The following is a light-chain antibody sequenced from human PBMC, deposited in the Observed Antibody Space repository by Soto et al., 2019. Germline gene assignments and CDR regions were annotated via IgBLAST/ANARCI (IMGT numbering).Light chain of an antibody. CDR3: LLSYSGPWV. V-gene: IGLV7-46*01. CDR1: TGAVTSGHH. Sequence: QAVVTQEPSLTVSPGGTITLTCGSSTGAVTSGHHRYWLQQKPGQAPRSLIYDTSNKQSWTPARFSGSLLGGKAAVTLSGAQPEDEADYHCLLSYSGPWVFGGGTKVTVL. J-gene: IGLJ3*02. CDR2: DTS.